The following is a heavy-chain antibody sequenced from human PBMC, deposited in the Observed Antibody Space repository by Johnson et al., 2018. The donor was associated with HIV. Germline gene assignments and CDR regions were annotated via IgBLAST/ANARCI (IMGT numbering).Heavy chain of an antibody. CDR1: GFTFSSYA. CDR3: AGGEGGTYLPDAFDI. CDR2: ISYDGSNK. Sequence: QEQLVESGGGVVQPGRSLRLSCAASGFTFSSYAIHWVRQAPGKGLEWVAVISYDGSNKYYADSVKGRFTISRDNSKNTLYLQMNSLRAEDTAVYYCAGGEGGTYLPDAFDIWGQGTMVTVSS. V-gene: IGHV3-30*04. J-gene: IGHJ3*02. D-gene: IGHD1-26*01.